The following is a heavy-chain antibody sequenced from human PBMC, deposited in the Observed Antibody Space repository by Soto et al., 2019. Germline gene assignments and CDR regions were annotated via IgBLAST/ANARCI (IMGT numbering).Heavy chain of an antibody. D-gene: IGHD3-10*01. Sequence: SGPTLVNPTQTLTLTRTFSGFSLSTSGVGVGWIRQPPGKALEWLALIYWDDDKRYSPSLKSRLTITKDTSKNQVVLTMTNMDPVDTATYYFAHRLAPGRGVIIDFDYWGQGTLVTVSS. CDR1: GFSLSTSGVG. V-gene: IGHV2-5*02. J-gene: IGHJ4*02. CDR2: IYWDDDK. CDR3: AHRLAPGRGVIIDFDY.